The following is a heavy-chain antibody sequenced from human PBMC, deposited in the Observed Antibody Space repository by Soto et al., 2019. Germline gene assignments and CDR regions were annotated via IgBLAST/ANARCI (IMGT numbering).Heavy chain of an antibody. CDR3: TRHTGYDSSLDY. CDR1: GYTFTGHW. CDR2: IDPSDSYT. V-gene: IGHV5-10-1*01. J-gene: IGHJ4*02. D-gene: IGHD5-12*01. Sequence: GESLKISCQGSGYTFTGHWISWVRQMPGKGLEWMGRIDPSDSYTDYSPTVQGHVTMSADKSINTAYLQWSSLQASDTAVYYCTRHTGYDSSLDYWGQGTLVTVS.